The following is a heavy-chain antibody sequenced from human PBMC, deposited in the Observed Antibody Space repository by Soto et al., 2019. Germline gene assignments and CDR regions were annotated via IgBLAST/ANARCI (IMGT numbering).Heavy chain of an antibody. J-gene: IGHJ6*02. Sequence: EVQLVESGGGLVQPGRSLRLSCADSGFSFDEYGMHWVWQAPGKGLEWVSGISWNSVTIGYADSVKGRFSISRDNAKKSLYLQMNSLRAEDRALYYCAKSKGGTANGMDVWGQGTTVIVSS. CDR1: GFSFDEYG. CDR3: AKSKGGTANGMDV. CDR2: ISWNSVTI. D-gene: IGHD2-21*02. V-gene: IGHV3-9*01.